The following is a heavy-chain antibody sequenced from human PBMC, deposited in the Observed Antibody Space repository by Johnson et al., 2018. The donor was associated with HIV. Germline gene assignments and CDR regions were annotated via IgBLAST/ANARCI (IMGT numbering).Heavy chain of an antibody. Sequence: VQLMESGGGVVQPGRSLRLSCAASGFTFSSYGMHWVRQAPGKGLAWVSAISGSGGSTYYADSVKGRFTISRDTSKNTRYLQMKSLRAEDTAVYYCAKDPRAVGATRGDAFDIWGQGTMVTVSS. J-gene: IGHJ3*02. D-gene: IGHD1-26*01. CDR2: ISGSGGST. V-gene: IGHV3-23*01. CDR1: GFTFSSYG. CDR3: AKDPRAVGATRGDAFDI.